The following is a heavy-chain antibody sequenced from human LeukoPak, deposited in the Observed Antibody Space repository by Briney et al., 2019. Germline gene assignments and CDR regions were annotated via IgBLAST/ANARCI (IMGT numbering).Heavy chain of an antibody. V-gene: IGHV1-18*04. CDR2: ISAYNGNT. CDR1: GYTFTSYY. J-gene: IGHJ4*02. Sequence: ASVKVSCKASGYTFTSYYMHWVRQAPGQGLEWMGWISAYNGNTNYAQKLQGRVTMTTDTSTSTAYMELRSLRSDDTAVYYRARESTYYYGSGTPGETDYWDQGTLVTVSS. D-gene: IGHD3-10*01. CDR3: ARESTYYYGSGTPGETDY.